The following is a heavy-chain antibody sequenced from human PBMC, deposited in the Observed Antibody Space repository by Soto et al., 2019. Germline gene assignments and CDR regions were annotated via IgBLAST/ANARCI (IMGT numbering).Heavy chain of an antibody. Sequence: PSETLSLTCTVSGGSISSGDYYWSWIRQPPGKGLEWIGYIYYSGSTYYSPSLKSRVTISVDTSKNQFSLKLSSVTAADTAVYYCARVNYDSSGYYYYYGMDVWGQGTKVTVSS. CDR1: GGSISSGDYY. D-gene: IGHD3-22*01. J-gene: IGHJ6*02. CDR2: IYYSGST. CDR3: ARVNYDSSGYYYYYGMDV. V-gene: IGHV4-30-4*01.